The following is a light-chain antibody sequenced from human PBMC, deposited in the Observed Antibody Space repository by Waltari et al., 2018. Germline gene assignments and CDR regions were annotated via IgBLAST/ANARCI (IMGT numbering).Light chain of an antibody. V-gene: IGKV4-1*01. CDR2: WAA. CDR3: QQYYSTPSIT. Sequence: DIVMTQSPDSLAVSLGEWAPIHCKSSQRVLYSSNNKNYLAWYQQKPGQPPKLLIYWAATRESGVPDRFSDSGSGTDFTLTISSLQAEDVAVYYCQQYYSTPSITFGQGTRLEIK. J-gene: IGKJ5*01. CDR1: QRVLYSSNNKNY.